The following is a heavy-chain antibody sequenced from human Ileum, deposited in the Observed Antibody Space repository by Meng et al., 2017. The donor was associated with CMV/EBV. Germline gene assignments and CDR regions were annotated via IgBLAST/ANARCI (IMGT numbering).Heavy chain of an antibody. J-gene: IGHJ5*02. D-gene: IGHD6-13*01. V-gene: IGHV4-4*07. Sequence: AQVQESGPGVVKPWDTLSLTCTVSSVSINNYSWSWIRQSAEKGLEWIGRIYAKGNTNYNPSLQSRVTMSVDTSKNQFSLKLSSVTAADTAVYYCARDRSSSWYKDWFAPWGQGTLVTVSS. CDR2: IYAKGNT. CDR1: SVSINNYS. CDR3: ARDRSSSWYKDWFAP.